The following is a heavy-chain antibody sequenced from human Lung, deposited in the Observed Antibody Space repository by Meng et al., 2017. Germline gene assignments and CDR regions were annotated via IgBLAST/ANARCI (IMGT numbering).Heavy chain of an antibody. CDR1: GGSISSSNYY. J-gene: IGHJ2*01. CDR3: ARGQKGYFDL. Sequence: QVQPQASGPGLVKPSQTLSLTCTVSGGSISSSNYYWSWIRQPPGKGLEWSGHIYNSGSTYYNPSLKSRITISVDTSKNQFSLKLSSVTAADTAVYYCARGQKGYFDLWGRGTLVTVSS. CDR2: IYNSGST. V-gene: IGHV4-30-4*01.